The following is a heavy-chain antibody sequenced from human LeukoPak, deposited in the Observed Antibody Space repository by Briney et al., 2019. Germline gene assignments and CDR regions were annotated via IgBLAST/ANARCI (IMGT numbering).Heavy chain of an antibody. CDR2: INPNSGGT. Sequence: ASVKVSCKASGYTFTGYYMHWVRQAPGQGLEWMGWINPNSGGTNYAQKFQGRVTMTRDTSTGTAYMELSRLRSDDTAVYYCATSTTVTTLLGYWGQGTLVTVSS. CDR1: GYTFTGYY. CDR3: ATSTTVTTLLGY. J-gene: IGHJ4*02. D-gene: IGHD4-17*01. V-gene: IGHV1-2*02.